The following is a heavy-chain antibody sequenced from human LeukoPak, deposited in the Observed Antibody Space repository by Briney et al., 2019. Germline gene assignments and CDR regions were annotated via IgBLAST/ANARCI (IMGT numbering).Heavy chain of an antibody. D-gene: IGHD4-17*01. CDR1: GFTVSSNY. CDR3: ARGNVYGDYGGSY. Sequence: GGSLRLSCAASGFTVSSNYMSWVRQAPGKGLEWVSVIYSGGSTYYADSVKGRFTISRDNSKNTLYLQMNSLRAEDTAVYYCARGNVYGDYGGSYWGQGTLVTVSS. V-gene: IGHV3-66*02. J-gene: IGHJ4*02. CDR2: IYSGGST.